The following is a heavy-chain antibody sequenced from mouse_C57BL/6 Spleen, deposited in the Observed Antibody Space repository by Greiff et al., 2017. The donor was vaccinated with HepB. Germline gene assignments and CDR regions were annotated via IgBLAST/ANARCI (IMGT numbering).Heavy chain of an antibody. D-gene: IGHD2-10*02. J-gene: IGHJ3*01. Sequence: QVQLQQPGAELVRPGSSVKLSCKASGYTFTSYWMDWVKQRPGQGLEWIGNIYPSDSETHYNQKFKDKATLTVDKSSSTAYMQLSSLTSEDSAVYYCARPYGNYDPLFAYWGQGTLVTVS. CDR2: IYPSDSET. V-gene: IGHV1-61*01. CDR1: GYTFTSYW. CDR3: ARPYGNYDPLFAY.